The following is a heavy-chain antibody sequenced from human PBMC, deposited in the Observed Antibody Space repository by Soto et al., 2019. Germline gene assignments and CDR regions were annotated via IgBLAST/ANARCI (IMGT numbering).Heavy chain of an antibody. D-gene: IGHD1-26*01. Sequence: EVQLLESGGDLVQPGGSLRVSCVASGFSFSNYAMSWVRQAPGKGLEWVSGIRGSGTETHYADSVKGRFTISRDKSKNTVYLEMHSRHVGDTAVYYCARSEGAEGVVWFDTWGQGTLVTVSS. CDR3: ARSEGAEGVVWFDT. CDR1: GFSFSNYA. V-gene: IGHV3-23*01. CDR2: IRGSGTET. J-gene: IGHJ5*02.